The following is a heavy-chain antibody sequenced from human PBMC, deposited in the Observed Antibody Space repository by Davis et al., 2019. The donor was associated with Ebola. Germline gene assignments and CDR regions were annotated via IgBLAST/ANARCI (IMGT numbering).Heavy chain of an antibody. V-gene: IGHV4-61*08. J-gene: IGHJ4*02. CDR1: GGSVSSGGYY. CDR3: ARDRKYSGSYYFDY. Sequence: MPSETLSLTCTVSGGSVSSGGYYWNWIRQPPGKGLEWIGYIYYSGSTNYNPSLKSRVTISVDTSKNQFSLKLSSVTAADTAVYYCARDRKYSGSYYFDYWGQGTLVTVSS. CDR2: IYYSGST. D-gene: IGHD1-26*01.